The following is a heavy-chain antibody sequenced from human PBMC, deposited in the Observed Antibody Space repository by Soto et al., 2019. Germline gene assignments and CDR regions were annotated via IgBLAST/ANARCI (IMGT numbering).Heavy chain of an antibody. CDR1: GYTFTSYG. CDR3: ASLDYDILTGYYNHNY. Sequence: GASVKVSCKASGYTFTSYGISWVRQAPGQGLEWMGWISAYNGNTNYAQKLQGRVTMTTDTSTSTAYMELRSLRSDDTAAYYCASLDYDILTGYYNHNYWGQGTLVTVSS. CDR2: ISAYNGNT. D-gene: IGHD3-9*01. J-gene: IGHJ4*02. V-gene: IGHV1-18*01.